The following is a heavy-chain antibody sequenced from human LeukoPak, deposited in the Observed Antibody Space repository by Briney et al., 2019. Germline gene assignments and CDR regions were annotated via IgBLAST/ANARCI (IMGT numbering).Heavy chain of an antibody. V-gene: IGHV1-46*01. J-gene: IGHJ4*02. CDR2: INPSGGST. D-gene: IGHD3-3*01. CDR1: GYTFTSYY. Sequence: LVASVKVSCKASGYTFTSYYMHWVRQAPGQGLEWMGIINPSGGSTSYAQKFQGRVTMTRDTSTSTVYMELSSLRSEDTAVYYCARAPSRITIFGVVIRHADYFDYWGQGTLVTVSS. CDR3: ARAPSRITIFGVVIRHADYFDY.